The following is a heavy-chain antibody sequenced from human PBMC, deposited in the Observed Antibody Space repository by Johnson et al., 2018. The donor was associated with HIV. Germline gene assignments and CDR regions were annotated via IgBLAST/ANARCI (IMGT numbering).Heavy chain of an antibody. CDR1: GFTFDDYA. V-gene: IGHV3-9*01. D-gene: IGHD6-19*01. J-gene: IGHJ3*01. Sequence: VESGGGLVQPGRSLRLSCAASGFTFDDYAMHWVRQAPGKGLEWVSGISWNSGSIGYADSVKGRFTISRDNSMNTLYLQMNSLRAEDTAVYYCATFGYTSGWIVTDDAFDVWGHGTLVTVSS. CDR2: ISWNSGSI. CDR3: ATFGYTSGWIVTDDAFDV.